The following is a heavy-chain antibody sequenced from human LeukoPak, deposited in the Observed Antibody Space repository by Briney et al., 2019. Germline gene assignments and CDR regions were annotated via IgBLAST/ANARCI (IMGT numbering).Heavy chain of an antibody. Sequence: PGGSQTLSCAASGFPFSSYYMHWVPQSTERGLVWVSRIDSDVTNTNYAVCVERLLTISRDNAKNTLYMQMNSLRVEDTAVYYCAMGYYDSSGYSHFDYWGQGTLVTVSS. CDR1: GFPFSSYY. J-gene: IGHJ4*02. CDR2: IDSDVTNT. D-gene: IGHD3-22*01. CDR3: AMGYYDSSGYSHFDY. V-gene: IGHV3-74*01.